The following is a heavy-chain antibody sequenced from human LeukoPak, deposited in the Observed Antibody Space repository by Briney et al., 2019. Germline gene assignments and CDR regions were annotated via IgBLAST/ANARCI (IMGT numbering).Heavy chain of an antibody. Sequence: GGSLRLSCAAPGFTSISYAMSWVRQAPGKGLGWVSAISSSGATAYYADAVKGWSTISRDNSKNTLYLQMNSLRAEDTAVYYCAKEVGATLDYWAQGTLVTVSS. V-gene: IGHV3-23*01. CDR1: GFTSISYA. CDR2: ISSSGATA. D-gene: IGHD1-26*01. CDR3: AKEVGATLDY. J-gene: IGHJ4*02.